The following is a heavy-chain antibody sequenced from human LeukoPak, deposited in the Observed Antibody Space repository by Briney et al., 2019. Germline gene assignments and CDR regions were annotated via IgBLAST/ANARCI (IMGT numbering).Heavy chain of an antibody. Sequence: ASVKVSCKASGYTFTSYYMHCVRQAPGQGLEWMGIINPGGGSTSYAQKFQGRVTMTRDTSTSTVYMELSSLRSEDTAVYYCARGGYSYGLSYYYYGMDVWGQGTTVTVSS. CDR3: ARGGYSYGLSYYYYGMDV. CDR2: INPGGGST. J-gene: IGHJ6*02. D-gene: IGHD5-18*01. V-gene: IGHV1-46*01. CDR1: GYTFTSYY.